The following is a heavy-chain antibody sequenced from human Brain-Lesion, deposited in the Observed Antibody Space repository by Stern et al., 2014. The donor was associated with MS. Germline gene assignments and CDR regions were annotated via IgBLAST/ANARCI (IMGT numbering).Heavy chain of an antibody. CDR3: ARLSSGWYAY. J-gene: IGHJ4*02. Sequence: QVQLQESGPGLVKPSETLSLTCTVSGDSMSSYYWSWIRQPPGKGLEWIGAIYYTGSTDYNPSLKSRVTISFDTSKNQFSLRLTSVTAADTAVYYCARLSSGWYAYWGQGTLVTVSS. D-gene: IGHD6-19*01. CDR1: GDSMSSYY. V-gene: IGHV4-59*01. CDR2: IYYTGST.